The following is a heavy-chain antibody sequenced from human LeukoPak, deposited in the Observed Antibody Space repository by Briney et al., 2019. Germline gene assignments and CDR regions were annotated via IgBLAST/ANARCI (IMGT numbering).Heavy chain of an antibody. CDR3: ARDQGGAAAAPGYFQH. Sequence: ASVKVSCKASGYTFTSYYMHWVRQAPGQGLEWMGLINPSGGSTSYAQKFQGRVTMTRDTSTSTVYMELSSPRSGDTAVYYCARDQGGAAAAPGYFQHWGQGTLVTVSS. D-gene: IGHD6-13*01. CDR1: GYTFTSYY. J-gene: IGHJ1*01. CDR2: INPSGGST. V-gene: IGHV1-46*01.